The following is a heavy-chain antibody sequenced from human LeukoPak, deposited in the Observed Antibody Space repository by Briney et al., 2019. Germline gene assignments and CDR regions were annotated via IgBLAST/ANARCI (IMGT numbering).Heavy chain of an antibody. CDR1: GGSISSYY. D-gene: IGHD2-15*01. CDR3: ARHPGGVVGASFYYGMDV. Sequence: SETLSLTCTVSGGSISSYYWSWIRQPPGKGLEWIAYINYSGSTNYNPSLKSRVTISVDTSKNQFSLKLSSVTAADTAVYYCARHPGGVVGASFYYGMDVWGQGTTVTVSS. V-gene: IGHV4-59*08. CDR2: INYSGST. J-gene: IGHJ6*02.